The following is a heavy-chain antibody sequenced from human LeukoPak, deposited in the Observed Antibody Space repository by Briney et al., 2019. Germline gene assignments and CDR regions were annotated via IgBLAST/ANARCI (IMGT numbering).Heavy chain of an antibody. D-gene: IGHD4-17*01. CDR3: ANGDYFDY. J-gene: IGHJ4*02. CDR2: INTDGSTT. V-gene: IGHV3-74*01. CDR1: GFTFSSYW. Sequence: GGSLRLSCAAAGFTFSSYWMHWVRQAPGKGLVWVSRINTDGSTTTYADSVKGRFTISRDNSKNTLYLQMNSLRAEDTAVYYCANGDYFDYWGQGTLVTVSS.